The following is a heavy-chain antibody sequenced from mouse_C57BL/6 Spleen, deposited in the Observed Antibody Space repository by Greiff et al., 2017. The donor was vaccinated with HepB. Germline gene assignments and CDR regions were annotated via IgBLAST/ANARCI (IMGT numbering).Heavy chain of an antibody. V-gene: IGHV5-16*01. CDR1: GFTFSDYY. D-gene: IGHD2-12*01. J-gene: IGHJ3*01. Sequence: DVKLVESEGGLVQPGSSMKLSCTASGFTFSDYYMAWVRQVPEKGLEWVANINYDGSSTYYLDSLKSRFIISRDNAKNILYLQMSSLKSEDTATYYCARVSYYSSFAYWGQGTLVTVSA. CDR3: ARVSYYSSFAY. CDR2: INYDGSST.